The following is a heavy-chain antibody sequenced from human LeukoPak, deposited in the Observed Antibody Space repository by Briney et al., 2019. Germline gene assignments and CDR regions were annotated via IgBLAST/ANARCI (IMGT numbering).Heavy chain of an antibody. J-gene: IGHJ6*03. CDR2: INPNSGGT. V-gene: IGHV1-2*06. CDR1: GYTFTGYY. CDR3: ARAVGYYYYMDV. Sequence: ASVKVSCKASGYTFTGYYMHWVRQAPGQGLEWMGRINPNSGGTNYAQKFQGRVTMTRDTSISTAYMELSSLRSEDTAVYYCARAVGYYYYMDVWGKGTTVTVSS.